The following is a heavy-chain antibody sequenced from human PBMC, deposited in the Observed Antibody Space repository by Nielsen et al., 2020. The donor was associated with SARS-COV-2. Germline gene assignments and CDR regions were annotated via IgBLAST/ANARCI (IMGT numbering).Heavy chain of an antibody. Sequence: GESLKISCEVSGFTFSDYWMTWVRQAPGKGLEWVASINGDGGDKYYVDSVKGRFTISRDNPKNSLYLQMGSLRAEDTAVYYCVRVRDDGHYYDTGPFDDWGQGALVTVSS. J-gene: IGHJ4*02. V-gene: IGHV3-7*01. CDR2: INGDGGDK. D-gene: IGHD3-22*01. CDR1: GFTFSDYW. CDR3: VRVRDDGHYYDTGPFDD.